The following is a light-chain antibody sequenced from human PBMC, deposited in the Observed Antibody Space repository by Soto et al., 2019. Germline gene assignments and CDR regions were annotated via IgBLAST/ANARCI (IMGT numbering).Light chain of an antibody. J-gene: IGKJ5*01. CDR2: GAS. CDR1: QSVSSN. V-gene: IGKV3-15*01. Sequence: DIVLTQSPGTLSLSPGERDTLSCRASQSVSSNLAWYQQKPGQAPRLLIYGASTRATGIPARFSGSGSGTEFTLTISSLQSEDFAVYYCQQYNNWPPITFGQGTRLEIK. CDR3: QQYNNWPPIT.